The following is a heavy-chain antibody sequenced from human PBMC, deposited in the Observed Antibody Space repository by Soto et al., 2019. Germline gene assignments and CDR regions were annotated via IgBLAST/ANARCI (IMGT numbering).Heavy chain of an antibody. CDR1: GYTFTSYA. V-gene: IGHV1-3*01. CDR2: INAGNGNT. D-gene: IGHD2-15*01. Sequence: QVQLVQSGAEVKKPGASVKVSCKASGYTFTSYAMHWVRQAPGQRLEWMGWINAGNGNTKYSQKFQGRVTITRDTSARTAYMELSSLRSDDTAVYYCARGPGGPDGPGDYWGQGTLVTVSS. J-gene: IGHJ4*02. CDR3: ARGPGGPDGPGDY.